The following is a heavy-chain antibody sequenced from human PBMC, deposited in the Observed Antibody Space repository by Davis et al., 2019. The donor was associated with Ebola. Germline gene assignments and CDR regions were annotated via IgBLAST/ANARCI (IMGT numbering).Heavy chain of an antibody. CDR2: MNPNSGNT. CDR1: GYTFTSYD. D-gene: IGHD6-19*01. CDR3: ARVKGSSGWAGYFQH. J-gene: IGHJ1*01. V-gene: IGHV1-8*01. Sequence: SVKVSCKASGYTFTSYDINWVRQATGQGLEWMGWMNPNSGNTGYAQKFQGRVTMTRNTSISTAYMELSSLRSEDTAVYYCARVKGSSGWAGYFQHWGQGTLVTVSS.